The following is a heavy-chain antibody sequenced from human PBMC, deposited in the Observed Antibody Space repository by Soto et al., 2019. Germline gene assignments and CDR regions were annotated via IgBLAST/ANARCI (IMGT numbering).Heavy chain of an antibody. Sequence: QVQLVESGGGVVQPGRSLRLSCAASGFTFSNYAMHWVRQAPGKGLEWVAVISYEGNNKYYADSVKGRFTISRDNSKNTLDLQMNSLRAEDTAVFYCARTRSPVGTPFDFWGQGTLVTVSS. CDR1: GFTFSNYA. D-gene: IGHD1-26*01. J-gene: IGHJ4*02. CDR2: ISYEGNNK. CDR3: ARTRSPVGTPFDF. V-gene: IGHV3-30*14.